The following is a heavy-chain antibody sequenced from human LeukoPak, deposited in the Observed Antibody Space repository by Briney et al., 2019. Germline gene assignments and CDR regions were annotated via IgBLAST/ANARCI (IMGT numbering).Heavy chain of an antibody. Sequence: SVKVSCKASGGTFSSYAISWVRQAPGQGLEWMGRIIPIFGIANYAQKFQGRVTITADKSTSTAYMELSSLRSEDTAVYYCARLPGYSSGWSEDYWGQGTLVTVSS. CDR1: GGTFSSYA. V-gene: IGHV1-69*04. J-gene: IGHJ4*02. D-gene: IGHD6-19*01. CDR2: IIPIFGIA. CDR3: ARLPGYSSGWSEDY.